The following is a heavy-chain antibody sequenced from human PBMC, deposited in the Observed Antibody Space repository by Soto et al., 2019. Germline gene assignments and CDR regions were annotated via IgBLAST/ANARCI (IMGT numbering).Heavy chain of an antibody. J-gene: IGHJ6*02. CDR1: GGSISSSTYY. Sequence: PSETLSLTCTVSGGSISSSTYYWDWIRQPPGKGLEWIGEINHSGSTNYNPSLKSRVTISVDTSKNQFSLKLSSVTAADTAVYYCARCNYAPFFYYYYGMDVWGQGTTVTVSS. CDR2: INHSGST. V-gene: IGHV4-39*07. D-gene: IGHD4-4*01. CDR3: ARCNYAPFFYYYYGMDV.